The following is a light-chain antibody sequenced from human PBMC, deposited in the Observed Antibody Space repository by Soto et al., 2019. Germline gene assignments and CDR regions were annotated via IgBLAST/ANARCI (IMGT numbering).Light chain of an antibody. CDR1: SGSVSTNYY. Sequence: QTVVTQEPSFSVSPGGTVTLTCGLSSGSVSTNYYPSWYQQTPGQAPRTLIYSTDTRSSGVPDRFSGSILGNKAALTIPGAQADDESDYFCVLYVGGGIWFGGGTKLTVL. V-gene: IGLV8-61*01. CDR2: STD. J-gene: IGLJ3*02. CDR3: VLYVGGGIW.